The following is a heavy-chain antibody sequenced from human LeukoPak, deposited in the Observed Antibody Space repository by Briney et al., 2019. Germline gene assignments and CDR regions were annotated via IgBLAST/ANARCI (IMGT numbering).Heavy chain of an antibody. CDR2: IGSAGDT. V-gene: IGHV3-13*01. Sequence: GGSLRLSCAASGFTFSSYDVHWVRQATGKGLEWVSGIGSAGDTYYPGSVKGRFTISRENAMNSVSLEMASLRAGDTAVYYCASGIDAYKKYYFDSWGQGTLVTVSS. CDR1: GFTFSSYD. CDR3: ASGIDAYKKYYFDS. J-gene: IGHJ4*02. D-gene: IGHD5-24*01.